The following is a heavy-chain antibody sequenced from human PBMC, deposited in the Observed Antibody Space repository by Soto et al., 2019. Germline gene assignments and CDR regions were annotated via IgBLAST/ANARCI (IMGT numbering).Heavy chain of an antibody. D-gene: IGHD1-26*01. Sequence: GGSLRLSCAASGFILSTYEVNWVRQAPGKGLEWLAYMSSSGSPIYYADSVKGRFTISRDIARNSLYLQMNRLRAEDTAVYYCARDHPGWGKRMDVWGQGPTVTVYS. CDR3: ARDHPGWGKRMDV. CDR2: MSSSGSPI. V-gene: IGHV3-48*03. J-gene: IGHJ6*02. CDR1: GFILSTYE.